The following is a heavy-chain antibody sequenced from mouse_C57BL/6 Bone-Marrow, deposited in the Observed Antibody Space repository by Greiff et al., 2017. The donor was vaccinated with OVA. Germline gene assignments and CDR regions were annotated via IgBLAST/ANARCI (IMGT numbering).Heavy chain of an antibody. D-gene: IGHD2-4*01. V-gene: IGHV5-2*01. CDR1: EYEFPSHD. J-gene: IGHJ3*01. CDR3: ARRLSTMITTKFAY. Sequence: EVKLMESGGGLVQPGESLKLSCESNEYEFPSHDMSWVRKTPEKRLELVAAINSDGGSTYYPDTMERRFIISRDNTKKTLYLQMSSLRSEDTALYYCARRLSTMITTKFAYWGQGTLVTVSA. CDR2: INSDGGST.